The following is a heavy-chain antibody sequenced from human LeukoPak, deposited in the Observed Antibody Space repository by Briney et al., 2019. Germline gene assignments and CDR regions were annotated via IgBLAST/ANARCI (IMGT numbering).Heavy chain of an antibody. CDR1: GFTFSSYS. Sequence: GGSLRLSCAASGFTFSSYSMNWVRQAPGKGLEWVSSISSSSSYIYYADSVKGRFTIPRDNAKNSLYLQMNSLRAEDTAVYYCARASSGWYGNFDYWGQGTLVTVSS. CDR3: ARASSGWYGNFDY. CDR2: ISSSSSYI. V-gene: IGHV3-21*01. J-gene: IGHJ4*02. D-gene: IGHD6-19*01.